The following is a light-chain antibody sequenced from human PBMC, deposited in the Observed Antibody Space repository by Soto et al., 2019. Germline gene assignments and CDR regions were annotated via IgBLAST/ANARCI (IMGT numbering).Light chain of an antibody. J-gene: IGLJ1*01. CDR1: SSNIGNNY. V-gene: IGLV1-51*02. CDR3: ASWDSRLSAFV. CDR2: END. Sequence: QSALTQPPSVSAAPGQKVTISCSGSSSNIGNNYVSWYQQRPGTAPKLLIYENDKRPSGIPDRFAGSKSGTSATLGITGLQTGDEADYYCASWDSRLSAFVFGTGTKVTVL.